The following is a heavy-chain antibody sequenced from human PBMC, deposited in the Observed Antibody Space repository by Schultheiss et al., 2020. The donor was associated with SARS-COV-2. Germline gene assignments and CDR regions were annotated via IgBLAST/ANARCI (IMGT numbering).Heavy chain of an antibody. D-gene: IGHD1-7*01. CDR1: GFTFSSYG. Sequence: GGSLRLSCAASGFTFSSYGMHWVRQAPGKGLEWVSGISGSGGSTYYADSVKGRFTISRDNSKNTLHLQMNSLRAGDTAAYYCAKEGAGTDHYYHGMDVWGQGTTVTVSS. V-gene: IGHV3-23*01. CDR3: AKEGAGTDHYYHGMDV. J-gene: IGHJ6*02. CDR2: ISGSGGST.